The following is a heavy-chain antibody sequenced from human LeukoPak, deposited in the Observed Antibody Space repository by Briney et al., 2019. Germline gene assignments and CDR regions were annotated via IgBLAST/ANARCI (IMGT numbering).Heavy chain of an antibody. D-gene: IGHD3-10*01. CDR3: ARALMVRGVIFDY. CDR2: IYTSGST. J-gene: IGHJ4*02. CDR1: GGSISSYY. V-gene: IGHV4-4*09. Sequence: PSETLSLTCTVSGGSISSYYWSWIRQPPGKGLEWIGYIYTSGSTNYNPSLKSRVTISVDTSKNQFSLKLSSVTAADTAVYYCARALMVRGVIFDYWGQGTLVTVSS.